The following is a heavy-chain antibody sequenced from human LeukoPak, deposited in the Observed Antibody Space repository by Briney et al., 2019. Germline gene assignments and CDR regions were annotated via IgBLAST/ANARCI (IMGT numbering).Heavy chain of an antibody. CDR1: GGSISSYY. D-gene: IGHD3-16*02. Sequence: SETLSLTWTVAGGSISSYYWSWIRQPPGNGLEWIGYIYYSGSTNYNPSLKSRVTISVDTSKNQFSLKLSSVTAADTAVYYCARGVGLTFGGVIGTNWFDPWGQGTLVTVSS. CDR3: ARGVGLTFGGVIGTNWFDP. CDR2: IYYSGST. V-gene: IGHV4-59*01. J-gene: IGHJ5*02.